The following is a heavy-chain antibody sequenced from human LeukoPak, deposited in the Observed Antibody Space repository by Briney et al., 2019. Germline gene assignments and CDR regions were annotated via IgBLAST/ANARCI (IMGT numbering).Heavy chain of an antibody. V-gene: IGHV3-9*01. Sequence: NPGGSLRLSCAASGFTFDDYAMHWVRHAPGKGLEWVSGISWNSGSIGYADSVKGRFTFSRDNAKNSLYLQMNSLRAEDTAVYYCARIGYSSSSYDYWGQGTLVTVSS. CDR2: ISWNSGSI. J-gene: IGHJ4*02. CDR3: ARIGYSSSSYDY. CDR1: GFTFDDYA. D-gene: IGHD6-6*01.